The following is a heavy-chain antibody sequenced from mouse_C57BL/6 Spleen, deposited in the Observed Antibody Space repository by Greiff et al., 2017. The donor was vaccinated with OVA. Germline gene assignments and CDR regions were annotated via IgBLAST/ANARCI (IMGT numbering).Heavy chain of an antibody. CDR3: ARLAGDYFDY. Sequence: VQLQQPGAELVKPGASVKLSCKASGYTFTSYWMHWVKQRPGQGLEWIGMIHPHSGSTNYNEKFKSKATLTVDKSSSTAYMQLSSLTSEDSAVYYCARLAGDYFDYWGQGTTLTVSS. V-gene: IGHV1-64*01. J-gene: IGHJ2*01. CDR1: GYTFTSYW. CDR2: IHPHSGST.